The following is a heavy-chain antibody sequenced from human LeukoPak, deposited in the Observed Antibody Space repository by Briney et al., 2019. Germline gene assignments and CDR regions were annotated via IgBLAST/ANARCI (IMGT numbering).Heavy chain of an antibody. CDR3: ASDSSGWYQYFQH. Sequence: GGSLRLSCAASGFTFSSYSMNWVRQAPGKGLAWVSSISSGSSYIYYADSVKGRFTISRDNAKNSLYLQMNSLRAEDTAVYYCASDSSGWYQYFQHWGQGILVTVSS. CDR2: ISSGSSYI. V-gene: IGHV3-21*01. CDR1: GFTFSSYS. D-gene: IGHD6-19*01. J-gene: IGHJ1*01.